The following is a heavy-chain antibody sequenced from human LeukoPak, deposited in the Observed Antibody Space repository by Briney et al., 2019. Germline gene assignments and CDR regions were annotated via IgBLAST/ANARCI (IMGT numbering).Heavy chain of an antibody. D-gene: IGHD2-15*01. V-gene: IGHV3-43*02. J-gene: IGHJ4*02. CDR1: GSTFDDYA. CDR3: SKDTLKNGRNYFAS. Sequence: GGSLRLSCAAYGSTFDDYAMHWVRQAPGKGLEWVSIIGGDGNKIYYADSVRGRFTISRDNRKNSLYLQMNSLRTDDTALYYCSKDTLKNGRNYFASWGQGTLVTVSS. CDR2: IGGDGNKI.